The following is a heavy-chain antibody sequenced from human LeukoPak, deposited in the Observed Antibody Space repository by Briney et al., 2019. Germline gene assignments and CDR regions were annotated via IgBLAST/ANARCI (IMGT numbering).Heavy chain of an antibody. V-gene: IGHV4-34*01. D-gene: IGHD6-13*01. J-gene: IGHJ6*03. Sequence: SETLSLTCAVYGGTFSGYYWSWIRQPPRKGLGWIGEINHSGSTNYNPTLTSRVTISVDTSKTQITLPLSSVTAPAPAVYYFARDNKQQLVDGGMDVWGKGTTVTISS. CDR1: GGTFSGYY. CDR3: ARDNKQQLVDGGMDV. CDR2: INHSGST.